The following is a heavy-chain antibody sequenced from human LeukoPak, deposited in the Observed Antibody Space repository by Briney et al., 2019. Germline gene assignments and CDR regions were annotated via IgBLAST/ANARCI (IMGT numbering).Heavy chain of an antibody. CDR1: GYTFTGYY. CDR3: ASRTSPNHSPFDYYYYGMDV. CDR2: INPNSGGT. V-gene: IGHV1-2*02. D-gene: IGHD1-14*01. J-gene: IGHJ6*02. Sequence: GASVKVSCKASGYTFTGYYMHWVRQAPGQGLEWMGWINPNSGGTNYAQKFQGRVTMTRDTSISTAYMELSRLRSDDTAVYYCASRTSPNHSPFDYYYYGMDVWGQGTTVTVSS.